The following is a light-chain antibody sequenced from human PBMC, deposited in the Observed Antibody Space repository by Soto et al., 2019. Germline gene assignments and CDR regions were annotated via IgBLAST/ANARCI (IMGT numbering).Light chain of an antibody. J-gene: IGKJ5*01. V-gene: IGKV1-39*01. CDR1: QSIGNY. Sequence: DIQMTQSPSSLSASVGDRVTITCRASQSIGNYLNWYQQKPGKAPTLLIYATSNLQSGVPSRFSGSGSGTDFTLTISSLQPEDFATYYCQQSYSMLITFGQGTRLEIK. CDR2: ATS. CDR3: QQSYSMLIT.